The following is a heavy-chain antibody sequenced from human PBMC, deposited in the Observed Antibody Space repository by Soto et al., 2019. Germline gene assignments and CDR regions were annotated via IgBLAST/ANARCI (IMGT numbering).Heavy chain of an antibody. CDR1: GFTFSSYA. J-gene: IGHJ6*02. CDR3: AKFQVEGYHNYYGMDV. Sequence: RSLRLSCAASGFTFSSYAFSWVRQAPGKGLEWVSTISVSGHDTYYADSVKGRFTISRDNSRDTLYLEMNSLRAEDTALYYCAKFQVEGYHNYYGMDVGGQGTTVTVSS. V-gene: IGHV3-23*01. CDR2: ISVSGHDT.